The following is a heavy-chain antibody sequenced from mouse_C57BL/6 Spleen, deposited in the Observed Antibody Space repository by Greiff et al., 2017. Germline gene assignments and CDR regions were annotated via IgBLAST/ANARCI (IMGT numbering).Heavy chain of an antibody. CDR2: ITPNYGTT. CDR3: AREGELLLNYFDY. J-gene: IGHJ2*01. D-gene: IGHD1-1*01. CDR1: GYSFTDYN. V-gene: IGHV1-39*01. Sequence: VQLQQSGPELVKPGASVKISCKASGYSFTDYNMNWVKQSNGKSLEWLGVITPNYGTTSYNQKFKGKATLTVDQSSSTAYMQLNSLTSEDSAVYYCAREGELLLNYFDYWGQGTTLTVSS.